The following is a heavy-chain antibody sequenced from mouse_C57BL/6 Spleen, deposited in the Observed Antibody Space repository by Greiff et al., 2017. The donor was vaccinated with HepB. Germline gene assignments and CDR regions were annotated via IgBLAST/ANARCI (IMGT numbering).Heavy chain of an antibody. V-gene: IGHV1-64*01. D-gene: IGHD2-4*01. CDR3: AIIYYDYEGFAY. CDR1: GYTFTSYW. Sequence: VQLQQPGAELVKPGASVKLSCKASGYTFTSYWMHWVKQRPGQGLEWIGMIHPNSGSTNYNEKFKSKATLTVDKSSSTAYMQLSSLTSEDSAVYYCAIIYYDYEGFAYWGQGTLVTVSA. CDR2: IHPNSGST. J-gene: IGHJ3*01.